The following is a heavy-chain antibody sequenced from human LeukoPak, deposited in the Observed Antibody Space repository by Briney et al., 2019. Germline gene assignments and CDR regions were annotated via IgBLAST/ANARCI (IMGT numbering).Heavy chain of an antibody. CDR2: IYSSGST. CDR1: GGSINSYY. Sequence: SESLSLTCAVSGGSINSYYWSWIRQPAGKGLEWIGRIYSSGSTNYNPSLKSRVSMSVDTSKNQFSLKLTSVTAADTAVYYCARGGKATVVTIWGQGILVTVSS. V-gene: IGHV4-4*07. J-gene: IGHJ4*02. CDR3: ARGGKATVVTI. D-gene: IGHD4-23*01.